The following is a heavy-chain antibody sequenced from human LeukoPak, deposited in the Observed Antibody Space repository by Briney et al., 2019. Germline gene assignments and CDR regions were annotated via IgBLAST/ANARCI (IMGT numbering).Heavy chain of an antibody. D-gene: IGHD1-1*01. CDR2: ISYDGSKA. J-gene: IGHJ4*02. V-gene: IGHV3-30*18. Sequence: PGGSLRLSCAASGFTFSSYAMSWVRQAPGKGLEWVAVISYDGSKAYYADSVKGRFTISRDNSRNTVYLQMNSLRVEDTAVYYCANDNEDFDYWGQGILVTVSS. CDR1: GFTFSSYA. CDR3: ANDNEDFDY.